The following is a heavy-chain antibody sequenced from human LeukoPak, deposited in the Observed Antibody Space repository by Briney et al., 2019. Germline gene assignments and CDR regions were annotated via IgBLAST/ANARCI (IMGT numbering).Heavy chain of an antibody. J-gene: IGHJ5*02. CDR3: ARDRDYYGSGSNWFDP. CDR1: GGSISTSNYY. V-gene: IGHV4-39*07. CDR2: IFYSGST. Sequence: SETLSLTCTVSGGSISTSNYYWGWIRQPPGKGLEWIGNIFYSGSTYYSPSLRSRVTISLDTSKNQFSLKLSSVTAADTAVYYCARDRDYYGSGSNWFDPWGQGTLVTVSS. D-gene: IGHD3-10*01.